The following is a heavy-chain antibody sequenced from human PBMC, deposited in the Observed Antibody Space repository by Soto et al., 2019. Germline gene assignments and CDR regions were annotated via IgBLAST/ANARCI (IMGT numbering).Heavy chain of an antibody. V-gene: IGHV4-59*01. D-gene: IGHD3-3*01. CDR3: ARDAIIFDASYYGFRSGMGPQDVFYT. CDR2: TYYSGST. Sequence: PSETLSLTCTVSGGSISSYYWSWIRQPPGKGLEWIGYTYYSGSTNYHPSLKSRVTISVDTSKNQFSLRRSSATGADKAVHYCARDAIIFDASYYGFRSGMGPQDVFYTWGQGKMVSVSS. J-gene: IGHJ4*01. CDR1: GGSISSYY.